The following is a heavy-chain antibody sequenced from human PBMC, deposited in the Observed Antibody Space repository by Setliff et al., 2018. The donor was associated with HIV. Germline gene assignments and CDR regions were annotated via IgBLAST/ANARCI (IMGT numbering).Heavy chain of an antibody. CDR2: INNSGST. D-gene: IGHD3-10*01. V-gene: IGHV4-34*01. Sequence: PSETLSLTCAVYGGSFSGYYWNWIRQPPGKGLEWIGEINNSGSTNYTPSLKSRVTISIDTSKNQFSMKVNSVNAAYTAVYYCARVGYHGSGRYSFDYWGQGTRVTGS. J-gene: IGHJ4*02. CDR1: GGSFSGYY. CDR3: ARVGYHGSGRYSFDY.